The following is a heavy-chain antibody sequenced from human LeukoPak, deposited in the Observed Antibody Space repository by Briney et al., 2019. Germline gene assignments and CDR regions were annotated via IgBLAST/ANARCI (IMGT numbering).Heavy chain of an antibody. CDR3: ARGCVNIVATTIRGGLFDY. Sequence: GSLRLSCAASGFTFTSYAMSWIRQPPGKGLEWIGEINHSGITNYNPSLKSRVTISINTTKNQFSLNLSSVPAADTAVYYCARGCVNIVATTIRGGLFDYCGQGTLVTVSS. D-gene: IGHD5-12*01. CDR2: INHSGIT. CDR1: GFTFTSYA. J-gene: IGHJ4*02. V-gene: IGHV4-34*01.